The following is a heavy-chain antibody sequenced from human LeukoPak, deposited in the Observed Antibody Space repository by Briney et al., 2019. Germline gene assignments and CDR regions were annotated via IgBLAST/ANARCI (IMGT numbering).Heavy chain of an antibody. Sequence: GGSLRLSCAASGFTFDDYGMSWVRQAPGKGLEWVAVISDDGRDKWYADSVKGRFTISRDDSKNMMYLQMNSLRAEDTAVYFCARDRSYSWCIDFWGQGTLVTVSS. J-gene: IGHJ4*02. D-gene: IGHD1-26*01. V-gene: IGHV3-30*03. CDR3: ARDRSYSWCIDF. CDR2: ISDDGRDK. CDR1: GFTFDDYG.